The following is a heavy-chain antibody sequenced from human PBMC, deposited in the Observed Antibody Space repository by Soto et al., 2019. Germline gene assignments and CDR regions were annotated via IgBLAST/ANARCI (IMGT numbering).Heavy chain of an antibody. V-gene: IGHV3-23*01. CDR1: GFTFSSYA. J-gene: IGHJ4*02. D-gene: IGHD3-3*01. CDR2: ISGSGGST. Sequence: EVQLLESGGGLVQPGGSLRLSCAASGFTFSSYAMSWVRQAPGEGLEWVSAISGSGGSTYYADSVKGRFTISRDNSKNTLYLQMNSLRAEDTAVYYCAKDHRKFVLRFLEWLGYWGQGTLVTVSS. CDR3: AKDHRKFVLRFLEWLGY.